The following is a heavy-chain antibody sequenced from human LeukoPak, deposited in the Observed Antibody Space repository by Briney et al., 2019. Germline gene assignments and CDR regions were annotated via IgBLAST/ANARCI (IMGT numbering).Heavy chain of an antibody. V-gene: IGHV4-34*01. CDR2: INHSGST. J-gene: IGHJ6*03. Sequence: KASETLSLTCAVYGGSFSGYYWSWIRQPPGKGREWIGEINHSGSTNYNPSLKSRVTISVNTSKNQFSLKLSSVTAADTAVYYARGARYALYYYYMDVWGKGTTVTVSS. D-gene: IGHD3-9*01. CDR1: GGSFSGYY. CDR3: RGARYALYYYYMDV.